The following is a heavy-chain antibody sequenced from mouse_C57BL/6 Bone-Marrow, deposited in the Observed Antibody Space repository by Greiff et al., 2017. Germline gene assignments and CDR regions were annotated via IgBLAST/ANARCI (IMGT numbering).Heavy chain of an antibody. V-gene: IGHV5-12*01. Sequence: DVMLVESGGGLVQPGGSLKLSCAASGFTFSDYYMYWVRQTPEKRLEWVAYLSNGGGSTYYPDTVKGRFTISRDNAKNTLYLQMSRLKSEDTAMYYCARSYYSNYLDYWGQGTTLTVSS. J-gene: IGHJ2*01. D-gene: IGHD2-5*01. CDR1: GFTFSDYY. CDR2: LSNGGGST. CDR3: ARSYYSNYLDY.